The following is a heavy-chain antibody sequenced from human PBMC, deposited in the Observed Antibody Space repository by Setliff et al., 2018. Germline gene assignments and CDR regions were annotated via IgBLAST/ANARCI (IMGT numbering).Heavy chain of an antibody. CDR1: GYTFTSYA. V-gene: IGHV1-3*01. J-gene: IGHJ2*01. CDR3: ARGSQHDIVVVPAASWYFDL. Sequence: ASVKVSCKASGYTFTSYAMHWVRQAPGQRLEWMGWINDGNGNTKYSQKFQGRVTITRDTSASTAYMELSSLRSEDTAVYYCARGSQHDIVVVPAASWYFDLWGRGTLVTVSS. CDR2: INDGNGNT. D-gene: IGHD2-2*01.